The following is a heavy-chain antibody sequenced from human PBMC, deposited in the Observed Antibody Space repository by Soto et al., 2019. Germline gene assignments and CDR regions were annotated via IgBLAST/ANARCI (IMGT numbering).Heavy chain of an antibody. CDR1: GFTFSSYA. J-gene: IGHJ4*02. V-gene: IGHV3-30-3*01. D-gene: IGHD6-13*01. CDR3: ARDLTEYSSSWYFGY. Sequence: QVQLVESGGGVVQPGRSLRLSCAASGFTFSSYAMHWVRQAPGKGLEWVAVISYDGSNKYYADSVKGRFTISRDNSKYTPYLQMNSLRAEYTAVYYCARDLTEYSSSWYFGYWGQGTLVTVSS. CDR2: ISYDGSNK.